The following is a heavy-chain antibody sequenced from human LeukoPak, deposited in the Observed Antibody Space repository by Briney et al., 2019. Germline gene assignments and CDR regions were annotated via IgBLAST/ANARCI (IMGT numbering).Heavy chain of an antibody. V-gene: IGHV1-69*05. J-gene: IGHJ6*03. D-gene: IGHD2-2*01. Sequence: ASVKVSCKASGGTFSSYAISWVRQAPGQGLEWMGGIIPIFGTANYAQKFQGSVTITTDESTGTAYMELSSLRSEDTAVYYCARGCSSTSCLGGDYYYMDVWGKGTTVTVSS. CDR3: ARGCSSTSCLGGDYYYMDV. CDR2: IIPIFGTA. CDR1: GGTFSSYA.